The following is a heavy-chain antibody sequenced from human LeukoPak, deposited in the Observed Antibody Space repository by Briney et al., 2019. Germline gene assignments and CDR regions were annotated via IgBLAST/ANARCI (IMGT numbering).Heavy chain of an antibody. D-gene: IGHD6-13*01. Sequence: PGGSLRLSCAASGFTVSSNYMSWVRQAPGKGLEWVSVIYSGGSTYYADSVNGGFTISRDTSQNTLSLQMNSLRAEDTAVYYCATGFARAGYSGYDYWGQGTLVTVSS. CDR1: GFTVSSNY. J-gene: IGHJ4*02. CDR3: ATGFARAGYSGYDY. V-gene: IGHV3-53*01. CDR2: IYSGGST.